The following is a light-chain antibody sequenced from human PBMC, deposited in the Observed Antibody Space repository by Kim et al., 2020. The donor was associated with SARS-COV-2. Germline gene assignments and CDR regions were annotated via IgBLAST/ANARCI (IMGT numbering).Light chain of an antibody. J-gene: IGLJ3*02. CDR2: QDN. CDR1: KLGDKF. V-gene: IGLV3-1*01. CDR3: QTWDRSTVV. Sequence: SVSPGQTASISCSGDKLGDKFACWYQQKPGQSPVLVVYQDNKRPSGIPARFSGSSSGNTATLTIRGTQAMDEADYYCQTWDRSTVVFGGGTKLTVL.